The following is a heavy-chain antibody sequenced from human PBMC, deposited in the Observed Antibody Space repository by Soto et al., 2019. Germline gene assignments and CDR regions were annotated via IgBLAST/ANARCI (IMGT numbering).Heavy chain of an antibody. V-gene: IGHV5-10-1*01. J-gene: IGHJ3*02. CDR2: IDPSDSYT. D-gene: IGHD3-3*01. Sequence: PGESVKISCXGSGYSFTSYWISWVRQMPGKGLEWMGRIDPSDSYTNYSPSFQGHVTISADKSISTAYLQWSSLKASDTAMYYCAIDPDYDFWSGYFLLGAFDIWGQGTMVTVSS. CDR3: AIDPDYDFWSGYFLLGAFDI. CDR1: GYSFTSYW.